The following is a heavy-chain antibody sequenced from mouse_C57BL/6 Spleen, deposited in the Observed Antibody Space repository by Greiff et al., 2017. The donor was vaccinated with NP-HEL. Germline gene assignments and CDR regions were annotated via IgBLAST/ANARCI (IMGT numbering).Heavy chain of an antibody. Sequence: QVQLQQPGAELVKPGASVKLSCKASGYTFTSYWMQWVKQRPGQGLEWIGEIDPSDSYTNSNPKFKGKATLTVDTSSSTAYMQLSSLTSEDSAVYYCARLVGSWFAYWGQGTLVTVSA. CDR2: IDPSDSYT. CDR1: GYTFTSYW. V-gene: IGHV1-50*01. D-gene: IGHD1-1*02. CDR3: ARLVGSWFAY. J-gene: IGHJ3*01.